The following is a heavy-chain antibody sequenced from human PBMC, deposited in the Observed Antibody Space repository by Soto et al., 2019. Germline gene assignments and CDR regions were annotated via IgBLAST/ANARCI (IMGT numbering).Heavy chain of an antibody. V-gene: IGHV5-51*01. CDR1: GYSFTSYW. D-gene: IGHD3-22*01. CDR3: ARRCYYDSSGYWALCDAFDI. CDR2: IYPGDSDT. Sequence: PGESLKISCKGSGYSFTSYWIGWVRQMPGKGLEWMGIIYPGDSDTRYSPSFQGQVTISADKSISTAYLQWSSLKASDTAMYYCARRCYYDSSGYWALCDAFDIWGQGTMVTVSS. J-gene: IGHJ3*02.